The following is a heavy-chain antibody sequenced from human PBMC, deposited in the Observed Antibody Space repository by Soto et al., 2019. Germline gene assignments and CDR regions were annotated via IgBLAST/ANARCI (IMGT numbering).Heavy chain of an antibody. J-gene: IGHJ4*02. CDR3: AKDWLVYTAMVDFDY. Sequence: QVQLVESGGGVVQPGRSLRLSCAASGFTFSSYGMHWVRQAPGKGLEWVAVISYDGSNKYYADSVKGRFTISRDNSKNTLYLQMNSLRAEDTAVYYCAKDWLVYTAMVDFDYWGQGTLVTVSS. CDR2: ISYDGSNK. D-gene: IGHD5-18*01. CDR1: GFTFSSYG. V-gene: IGHV3-30*18.